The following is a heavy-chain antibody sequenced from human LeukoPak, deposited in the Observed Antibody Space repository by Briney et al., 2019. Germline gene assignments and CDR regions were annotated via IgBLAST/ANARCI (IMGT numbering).Heavy chain of an antibody. J-gene: IGHJ4*02. CDR3: ARVYCSSTSCYINYFDY. Sequence: SVKVSCKASGGTFSSYAISWVRQAPGQGLKWMGGIIPIFGTANYAQKFQGRVTITADESTSTAYMELSSLRSEDTAVYYCARVYCSSTSCYINYFDYWGQGTLVTVSS. CDR1: GGTFSSYA. V-gene: IGHV1-69*13. D-gene: IGHD2-2*02. CDR2: IIPIFGTA.